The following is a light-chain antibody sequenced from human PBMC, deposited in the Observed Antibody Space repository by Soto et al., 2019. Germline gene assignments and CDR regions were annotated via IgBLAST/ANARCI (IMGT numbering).Light chain of an antibody. Sequence: DIQMTQSPSSLSASFGDRVTLTCRASQSIDTYLNWYQQKPGTAPKLLMYAASTLHSGVPSRFGGSGSGTDFTRTISSPQREDFATYSCQQSHSTPYTFGQGTKLEI. CDR3: QQSHSTPYT. J-gene: IGKJ2*01. V-gene: IGKV1-39*01. CDR1: QSIDTY. CDR2: AAS.